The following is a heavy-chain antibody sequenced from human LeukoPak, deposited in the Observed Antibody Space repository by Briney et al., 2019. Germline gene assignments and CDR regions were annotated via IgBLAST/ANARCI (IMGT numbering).Heavy chain of an antibody. Sequence: GGSLRLFCVASGFTFSNSVMTWVRQAPGKGLEWVSSILGTGDYTYFANSVKGRFTISRDNSKNTLYLQMNSLRAGDTAIYYCARGSKGTYDYWGQGTLVTVSS. CDR1: GFTFSNSV. CDR3: ARGSKGTYDY. CDR2: ILGTGDYT. J-gene: IGHJ4*02. V-gene: IGHV3-23*01.